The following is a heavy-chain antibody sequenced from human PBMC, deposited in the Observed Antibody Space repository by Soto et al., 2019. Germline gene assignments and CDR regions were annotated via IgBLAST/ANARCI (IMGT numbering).Heavy chain of an antibody. CDR2: IYHSGST. D-gene: IGHD3-10*01. CDR1: GGSISSGGYS. CDR3: ARENNVLPGGYFDY. V-gene: IGHV4-30-2*01. Sequence: QLQLQESGSGLVKPSQTLSLTCAVSGGSISSGGYSWSWIRQPPGKGLEWIGYIYHSGSTYYNPSLKSRVTISVDTSKNQFSLKLSSVTAADTAVYYCARENNVLPGGYFDYWGQGTPVTVSS. J-gene: IGHJ4*02.